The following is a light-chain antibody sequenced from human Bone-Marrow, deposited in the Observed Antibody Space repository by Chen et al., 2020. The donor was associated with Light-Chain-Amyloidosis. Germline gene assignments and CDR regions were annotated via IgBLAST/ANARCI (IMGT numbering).Light chain of an antibody. CDR1: QTISSNY. J-gene: IGKJ4*01. Sequence: EIVLTQSPGTLSLSPGEGANLSCRASQTISSNYLTWYQQKFGQAPRLLIYGSSSRATGIPDRFTGSGSGTDFTLNINRLEPEEFAMYYCQQYGTSPLTFGGGTKVEIK. V-gene: IGKV3-20*01. CDR3: QQYGTSPLT. CDR2: GSS.